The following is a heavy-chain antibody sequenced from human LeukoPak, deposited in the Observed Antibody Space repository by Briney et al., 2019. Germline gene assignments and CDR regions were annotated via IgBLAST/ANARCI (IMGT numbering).Heavy chain of an antibody. D-gene: IGHD2/OR15-2a*01. J-gene: IGHJ4*02. V-gene: IGHV4-34*01. Sequence: SETLSLTCAVYGGSFSGYYWSWIRQPPGKGLEWIGEINHSGSTNYNPSLKSRVTISVDTSKNQFSLKLSSVTAADTAVYYCARHSFLVVAYKYYFDYWGQGTLVTVSS. CDR2: INHSGST. CDR1: GGSFSGYY. CDR3: ARHSFLVVAYKYYFDY.